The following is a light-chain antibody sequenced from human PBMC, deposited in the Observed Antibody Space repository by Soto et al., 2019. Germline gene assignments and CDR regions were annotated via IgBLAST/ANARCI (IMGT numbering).Light chain of an antibody. V-gene: IGLV4-69*01. CDR3: QTWGSGTVV. Sequence: QPVLTQSPSASASLGTSVKLTCTLSSEHNTYAIAWHQQQPEKGPRYLMKVNSDGSHNKGDGVSDRFSGSSSGAERYLTISSLQPEDEADYYCQTWGSGTVVFGGGTKLTVL. J-gene: IGLJ3*02. CDR2: VNSDGSH. CDR1: SEHNTYA.